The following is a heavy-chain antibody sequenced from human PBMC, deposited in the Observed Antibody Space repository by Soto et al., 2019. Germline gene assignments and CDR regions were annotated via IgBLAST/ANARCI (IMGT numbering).Heavy chain of an antibody. CDR2: ISWNSGRL. CDR1: GFTFDVYA. D-gene: IGHD2-15*01. V-gene: IGHV3-9*01. CDR3: AKGVASRCGGGSCYAVFDY. Sequence: EVQLVESGGGLVQPGRSLRLSCAASGFTFDVYAMHWVRQAPGKGLEWVAGISWNSGRLGYADSVKGRFTISRDNAKNYLFLQMNSLRADDTALYYCAKGVASRCGGGSCYAVFDYWGQGNLVPVSS. J-gene: IGHJ4*02.